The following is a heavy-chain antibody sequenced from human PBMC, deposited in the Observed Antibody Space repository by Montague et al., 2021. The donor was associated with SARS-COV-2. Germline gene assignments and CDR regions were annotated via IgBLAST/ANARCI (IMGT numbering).Heavy chain of an antibody. Sequence: SETLSLTCAVSGGSISGYYWSWIRQPPGKGLEWIGEINHSGSTNYNPSLKSRVTISVDTSKNQFSLKLSSVTAADTAVYYCAGGTGPRSITLFGVVISGHVFTTWGQETMFPVSS. CDR3: AGGTGPRSITLFGVVISGHVFTT. CDR2: INHSGST. J-gene: IGHJ3*02. D-gene: IGHD3-3*01. CDR1: GGSISGYY. V-gene: IGHV4-34*01.